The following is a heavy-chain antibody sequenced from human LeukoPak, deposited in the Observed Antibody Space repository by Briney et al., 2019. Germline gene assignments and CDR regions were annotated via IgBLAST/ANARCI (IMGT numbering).Heavy chain of an antibody. V-gene: IGHV3-11*01. CDR2: ISSSGSTI. CDR3: ARDAGVSTAIPLYYFDY. J-gene: IGHJ4*02. D-gene: IGHD2-21*02. Sequence: PGGSLRLSCAASGFTFSDYYMSWIRQAPGKGLEWVSYISSSGSTIYYADSVKGRFTIPRDNAKNSLYLQMNSLRAEDTAVYCCARDAGVSTAIPLYYFDYWGQGTLVTVSS. CDR1: GFTFSDYY.